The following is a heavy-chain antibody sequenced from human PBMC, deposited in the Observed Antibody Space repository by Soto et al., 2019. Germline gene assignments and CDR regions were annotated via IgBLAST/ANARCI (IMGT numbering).Heavy chain of an antibody. Sequence: PGGSLRLSCAASGFTFSNYAMNWVRQAPGKGLEWVSGISGGSGDSTFYADSVKGRFTISRDNSKNTLHLQMNSLRTEDTAVYYCAKNQPSWATRAAFDYWSQGTLVTVSS. CDR2: ISGGSGDST. V-gene: IGHV3-23*01. CDR1: GFTFSNYA. J-gene: IGHJ4*02. CDR3: AKNQPSWATRAAFDY. D-gene: IGHD2-2*01.